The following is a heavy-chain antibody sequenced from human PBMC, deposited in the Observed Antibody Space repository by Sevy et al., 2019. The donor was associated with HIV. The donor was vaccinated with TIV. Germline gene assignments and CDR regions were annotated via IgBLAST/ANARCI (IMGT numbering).Heavy chain of an antibody. V-gene: IGHV3-23*01. CDR2: LSFGCGKI. J-gene: IGHJ4*01. Sequence: GGSLRLSCAASGFDFSIYSMSWVRQAPGKGLEWVSTLSFGCGKINYADSVKGRFTISRDNSKSSVYLQMNNMRVEDTAVYYCARXGCXKPXXYWGXXTLVTVSS. CDR3: ARXGCXKPXXY. CDR1: GFDFSIYS.